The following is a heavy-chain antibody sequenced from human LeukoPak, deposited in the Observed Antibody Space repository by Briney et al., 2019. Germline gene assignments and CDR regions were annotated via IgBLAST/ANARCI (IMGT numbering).Heavy chain of an antibody. CDR3: AREGIDYGDKYYFDY. D-gene: IGHD4-17*01. CDR1: GFTFSSYA. J-gene: IGHJ4*02. V-gene: IGHV3-30-3*01. Sequence: PGRSLRLSCAASGFTFSSYAMHWVRQAPAKGLDGVAIISYDGSNKYYADSVKGRFTISRDNSKNTLYLQMNSLRAEDTALYYCAREGIDYGDKYYFDYWGQGTLVTVSS. CDR2: ISYDGSNK.